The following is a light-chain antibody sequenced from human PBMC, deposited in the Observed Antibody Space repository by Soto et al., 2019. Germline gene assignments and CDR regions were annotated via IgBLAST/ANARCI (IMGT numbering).Light chain of an antibody. J-gene: IGKJ4*01. V-gene: IGKV1-5*03. Sequence: DIQRTQSPATRSASFGDTVTITCRASQTIGTWLAWYQQKPAKAPKLLIYKASTLESGVPSRFSGSGSGTEFTLTISSLQADDFATYYCQQYNDRSAFGGGPKG. CDR1: QTIGTW. CDR2: KAS. CDR3: QQYNDRSA.